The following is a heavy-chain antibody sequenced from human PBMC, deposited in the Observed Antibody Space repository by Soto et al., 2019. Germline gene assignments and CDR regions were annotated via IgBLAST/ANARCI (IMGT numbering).Heavy chain of an antibody. D-gene: IGHD3-22*01. CDR1: GGSISTNY. J-gene: IGHJ4*02. V-gene: IGHV4-59*01. Sequence: SETLSLTCTVSGGSISTNYWSWIRQPPGKGLEWIGYIYNSGSSNYNPSLKSRVTISVDTSKNHFSLQLASVTAADTAVYYCARGDSHSSAYLIVGVLTQWGQGTLVTVSS. CDR3: ARGDSHSSAYLIVGVLTQ. CDR2: IYNSGSS.